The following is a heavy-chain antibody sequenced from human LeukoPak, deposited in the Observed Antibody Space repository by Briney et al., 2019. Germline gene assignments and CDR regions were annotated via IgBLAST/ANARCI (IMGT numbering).Heavy chain of an antibody. CDR1: GFTFSTYW. Sequence: PGGSLRLSCAASGFTFSTYWMTWVRQAPGKGLELVANTRQDESEKFYVDSVRGRFTISRDNAKNSLYLQMNSLRAEDTAVYYCARDDGREPDYWGQGTLVTVSS. CDR2: TRQDESEK. CDR3: ARDDGREPDY. J-gene: IGHJ4*02. D-gene: IGHD1-14*01. V-gene: IGHV3-7*01.